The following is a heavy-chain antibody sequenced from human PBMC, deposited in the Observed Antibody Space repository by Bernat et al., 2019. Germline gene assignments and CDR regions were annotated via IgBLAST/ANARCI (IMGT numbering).Heavy chain of an antibody. D-gene: IGHD2-8*01. Sequence: QVQLVQSGAEVKKPGASVKVSCKASGYTFTSYAMHWVRQAPGQRLEWMGWINAGNGNTKYSQKFQGRVTITRDTSASTAYMELSSLRSEDTAVYYCARDLMVPGRALWFDPWGQGTLVTVSS. CDR3: ARDLMVPGRALWFDP. CDR2: INAGNGNT. CDR1: GYTFTSYA. V-gene: IGHV1-3*01. J-gene: IGHJ5*02.